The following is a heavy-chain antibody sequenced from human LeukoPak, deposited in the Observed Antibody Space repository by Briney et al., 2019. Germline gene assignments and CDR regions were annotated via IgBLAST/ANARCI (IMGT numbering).Heavy chain of an antibody. D-gene: IGHD3-10*01. CDR3: ARGVRENWFDP. Sequence: ASVKVSCKASGYTFTSYYMHWVRQAPGQGLEWMGIINPSGGSTSYAQKFQGRVTITADKSTSTAYMELSSLRSEDTAVYYCARGVRENWFDPWGQGTLVTVSS. CDR1: GYTFTSYY. V-gene: IGHV1-46*01. J-gene: IGHJ5*02. CDR2: INPSGGST.